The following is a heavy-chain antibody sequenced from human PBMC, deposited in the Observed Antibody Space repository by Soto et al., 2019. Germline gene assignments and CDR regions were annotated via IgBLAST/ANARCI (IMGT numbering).Heavy chain of an antibody. CDR3: ARQNSRPWVDP. CDR1: GYSFSNYW. CDR2: IYPGDSDT. Sequence: GESLKISCKGSGYSFSNYWIGWVRQMPGKGLEWMGIIYPGDSDTRYNPSFQGQVTFSADKSISTVYLQWSSLKASDTAMYYCARQNSRPWVDPWGQGTLVTVSS. D-gene: IGHD5-18*01. J-gene: IGHJ5*02. V-gene: IGHV5-51*01.